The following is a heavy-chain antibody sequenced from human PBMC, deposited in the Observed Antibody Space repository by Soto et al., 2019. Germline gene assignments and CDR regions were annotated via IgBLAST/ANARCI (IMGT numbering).Heavy chain of an antibody. D-gene: IGHD2-15*01. CDR2: ISGSGGST. J-gene: IGHJ6*02. Sequence: GGSLRHSCAASGFTFSSYAMSWVRQTPGKGLEWVSAISGSGGSTYYADSVKGRFTISRDNSKNTLYLQMNSLRAEDTAVYYCAKDQVPYCSGGSCYSKNYYGMDVWGQGTTVTVSS. V-gene: IGHV3-23*01. CDR3: AKDQVPYCSGGSCYSKNYYGMDV. CDR1: GFTFSSYA.